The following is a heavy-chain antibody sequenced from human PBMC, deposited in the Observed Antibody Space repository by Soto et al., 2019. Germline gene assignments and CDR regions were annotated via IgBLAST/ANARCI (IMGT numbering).Heavy chain of an antibody. D-gene: IGHD6-19*01. V-gene: IGHV3-23*01. Sequence: GESLKISCAASGFTFSSYAMSWVRQAPGKGLEWVSSIRSSGSGGSTYYADSVKGRFTISRDNSKNTLYVQMNSLRAEDTALYYCARRSGYSSGWPYDYWGQGTLVTVSS. J-gene: IGHJ4*02. CDR1: GFTFSSYA. CDR2: IRSSGSGGST. CDR3: ARRSGYSSGWPYDY.